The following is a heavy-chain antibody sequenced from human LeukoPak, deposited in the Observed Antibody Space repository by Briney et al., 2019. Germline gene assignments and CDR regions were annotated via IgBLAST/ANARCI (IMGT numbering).Heavy chain of an antibody. CDR3: ARAHLPITIGGVIVEH. CDR1: GYTFTSYG. Sequence: ASVKVSCKASGYTFTSYGISWVRQAPGQGLEWMGWISAYNGNTNYAQKLQGRVTMTTDTSTSTAYMELRSLRSDDTAVYYCARAHLPITIGGVIVEHWGQGTLVTVSS. CDR2: ISAYNGNT. J-gene: IGHJ4*02. V-gene: IGHV1-18*01. D-gene: IGHD3-16*02.